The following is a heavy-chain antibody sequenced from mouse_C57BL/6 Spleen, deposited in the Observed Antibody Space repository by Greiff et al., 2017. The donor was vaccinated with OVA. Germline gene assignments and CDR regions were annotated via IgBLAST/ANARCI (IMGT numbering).Heavy chain of an antibody. Sequence: QVQLQQPGAELVRPGSSVKLSCKASGYTFTSYWMDWVKQRPGQGLEWIGNIYPSDSETHYNQKFKDKATLTVDKSSSTAYMPLSNLTSQDSAVYYGERRGGYYGRTPSGYLDVGGRGTRVPVPS. J-gene: IGHJ1*03. D-gene: IGHD1-1*01. CDR2: IYPSDSET. V-gene: IGHV1-61*01. CDR3: ERRGGYYGRTPSGYLDV. CDR1: GYTFTSYW.